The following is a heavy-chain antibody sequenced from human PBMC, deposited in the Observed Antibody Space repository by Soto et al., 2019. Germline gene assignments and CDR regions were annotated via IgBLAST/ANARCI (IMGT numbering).Heavy chain of an antibody. V-gene: IGHV3-64*01. CDR1: GFTLSGYA. CDR3: ARRARPDFYYMDV. Sequence: EVQLAESGGGLAQPGGSLRLSCAASGFTLSGYAMDWVRQAPGKGLEYVSGISSNGVGTYYANSVQGRFTISRDNSKNTVYLQTDSLRPEDMAVYYCARRARPDFYYMDVWGKGTTVTVSS. CDR2: ISSNGVGT. J-gene: IGHJ6*03. D-gene: IGHD6-6*01.